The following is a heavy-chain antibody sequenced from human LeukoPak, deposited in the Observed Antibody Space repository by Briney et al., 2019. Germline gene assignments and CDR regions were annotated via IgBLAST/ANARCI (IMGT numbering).Heavy chain of an antibody. CDR3: ARRKGFYFDY. J-gene: IGHJ4*02. CDR2: IYYSGST. Sequence: SETLSLTCTVSGGSISSYYWSWIRQPPGKGLEWIGYIYYSGSTNYNPSLKSRVTISVDTSKNQFSLKLSSVTAADTAVYYYARRKGFYFDYWGQGTLVTVSS. D-gene: IGHD1-14*01. V-gene: IGHV4-59*01. CDR1: GGSISSYY.